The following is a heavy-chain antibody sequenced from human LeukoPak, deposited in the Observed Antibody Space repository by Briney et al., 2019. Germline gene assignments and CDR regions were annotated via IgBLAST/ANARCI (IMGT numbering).Heavy chain of an antibody. CDR2: ISGSGGST. D-gene: IGHD6-19*01. CDR3: AKKGSGWYYFDY. CDR1: GFTFSSYA. Sequence: RPGGSLRLSCAASGFTFSSYAMSWVRQAPGKGLEWVSAISGSGGSTYYADSVKGRFTISRDNSKNTLYLQMNSLRAEDTAVYYCAKKGSGWYYFDYWGQGTLVTVSS. V-gene: IGHV3-23*01. J-gene: IGHJ4*02.